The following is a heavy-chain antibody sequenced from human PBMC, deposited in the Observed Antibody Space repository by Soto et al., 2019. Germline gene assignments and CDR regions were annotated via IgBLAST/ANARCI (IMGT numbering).Heavy chain of an antibody. Sequence: GGSLRLSCAASGFTFSSYAMSWFRQAPGKGLEWVSAISGSGGSTYYADSVKGRFTISRDNSKNTLYLQMNSLRAEDTAVYYCASTGDFWSGYYSNDAFDIWGQGTMVTVSS. CDR3: ASTGDFWSGYYSNDAFDI. CDR2: ISGSGGST. J-gene: IGHJ3*02. D-gene: IGHD3-3*01. CDR1: GFTFSSYA. V-gene: IGHV3-23*01.